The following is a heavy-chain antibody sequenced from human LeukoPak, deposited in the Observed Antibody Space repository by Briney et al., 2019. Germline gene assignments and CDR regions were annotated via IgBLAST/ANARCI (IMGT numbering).Heavy chain of an antibody. CDR3: ARGSDDILTGYYRLYYFDY. Sequence: SETLSLTCTVSSGSISSYYWSWIRQPPGKGLEWIGYIYYSGSTYYNPSLKSRVTISVDTSKNQFSLKLSSVTAADTAVYYCARGSDDILTGYYRLYYFDYWGQGTLVTVSS. V-gene: IGHV4-59*12. J-gene: IGHJ4*02. CDR1: SGSISSYY. D-gene: IGHD3-9*01. CDR2: IYYSGST.